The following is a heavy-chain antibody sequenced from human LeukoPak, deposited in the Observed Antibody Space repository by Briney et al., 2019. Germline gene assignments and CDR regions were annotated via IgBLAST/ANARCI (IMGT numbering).Heavy chain of an antibody. CDR2: IYYSGST. Sequence: SETLSLTCAVYGGSFSGYYWSWIRQPPGKGLEWIAIIYYSGSTYYNPSLKSRVTISVDTSKNQFSLKLSSVTAADTAVYYCARTRGYYYDSSGPYYFDYWGQGTLVTVSS. D-gene: IGHD3-22*01. CDR3: ARTRGYYYDSSGPYYFDY. J-gene: IGHJ4*02. CDR1: GGSFSGYY. V-gene: IGHV4-34*01.